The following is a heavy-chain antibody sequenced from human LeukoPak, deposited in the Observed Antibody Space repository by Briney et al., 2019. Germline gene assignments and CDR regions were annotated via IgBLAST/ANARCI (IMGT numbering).Heavy chain of an antibody. CDR2: INHSGST. D-gene: IGHD6-13*01. Sequence: SETLSLTCTVSGGSISSYYWTWIRQPPGKGLEWIGEINHSGSTNYNPSLKSRVTISVDTSKNQFSLKLSSVTAADTAVYYCATSYPNYIAERLFDPWGQGTLVTVSS. CDR3: ATSYPNYIAERLFDP. J-gene: IGHJ5*02. CDR1: GGSISSYY. V-gene: IGHV4-34*01.